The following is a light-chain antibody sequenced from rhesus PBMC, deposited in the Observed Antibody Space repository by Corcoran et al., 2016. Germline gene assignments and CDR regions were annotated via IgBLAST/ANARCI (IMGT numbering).Light chain of an antibody. CDR2: EVS. Sequence: DIVMTQTPLSLPVTLGEPASISCRSSQSLLDSEDGNTYFHWYLQRPGRSPQLLIYEVSNRASVVPERVRGRGSDTDFTLKISRVGAEDVGIYYCMQTLEFPLTFGGGTKVELK. CDR1: QSLLDSEDGNTY. CDR3: MQTLEFPLT. V-gene: IGKV2-104*01. J-gene: IGKJ4*01.